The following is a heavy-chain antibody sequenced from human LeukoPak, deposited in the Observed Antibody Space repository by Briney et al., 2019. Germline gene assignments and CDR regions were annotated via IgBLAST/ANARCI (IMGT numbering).Heavy chain of an antibody. CDR2: INPSGGST. V-gene: IGHV1-46*01. Sequence: ASVKVSCKASGYTFTSYYMHWVRQAPGRGLEWMGIINPSGGSTSYAQKFQGRVTMTRDTSTSTVYMELSSLRSEDTAVYYCARDAPYDSSGYYSSNYFDYWGQGTLVTVSS. CDR3: ARDAPYDSSGYYSSNYFDY. CDR1: GYTFTSYY. J-gene: IGHJ4*02. D-gene: IGHD3-22*01.